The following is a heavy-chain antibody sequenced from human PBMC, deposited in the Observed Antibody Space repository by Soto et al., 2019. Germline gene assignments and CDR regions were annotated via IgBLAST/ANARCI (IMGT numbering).Heavy chain of an antibody. Sequence: GGSLRLSCAASGFTFSSYWMNWVRQAPGKGLEWVANIRQDGTEKYYVDSVKGRFTISRDNAKDSLFLQMNSLRAEDTAVYYCAREDIGYLNISTRPLYLDHWGQGTTVTVYS. CDR3: AREDIGYLNISTRPLYLDH. D-gene: IGHD2-15*01. CDR1: GFTFSSYW. V-gene: IGHV3-7*03. CDR2: IRQDGTEK. J-gene: IGHJ4*02.